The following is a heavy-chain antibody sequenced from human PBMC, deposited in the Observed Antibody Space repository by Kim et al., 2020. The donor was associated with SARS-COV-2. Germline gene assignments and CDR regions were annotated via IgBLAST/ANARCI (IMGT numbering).Heavy chain of an antibody. J-gene: IGHJ4*02. CDR3: AKDRRPFVKRVYYFDY. V-gene: IGHV3-33*06. D-gene: IGHD3-3*01. CDR2: IWYNGSKK. Sequence: GGSLRLSCAASGFTFSSYGMHWVRQAPGKGLEWVAGIWYNGSKKYYADSVKGRFTISRDNSKNTLYLQMNSLRAKNTDVYYCAKDRRPFVKRVYYFDYWGQGTLVTLSS. CDR1: GFTFSSYG.